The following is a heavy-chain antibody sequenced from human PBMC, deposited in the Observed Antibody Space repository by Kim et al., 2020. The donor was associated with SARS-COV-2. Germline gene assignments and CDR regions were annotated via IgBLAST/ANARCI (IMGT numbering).Heavy chain of an antibody. V-gene: IGHV3-74*01. D-gene: IGHD3-22*01. CDR1: GFTSSSYW. Sequence: GGSLRLSCAASGFTSSSYWMHWVRQAPGKGLVWVSRINSDGSSTSYADSVKGRFTISRDNAKNTLYLQMNSLRAEDTAVYYCARGGMYYYDSSGYRDAFDIWGQETMVTVSS. CDR3: ARGGMYYYDSSGYRDAFDI. CDR2: INSDGSST. J-gene: IGHJ3*02.